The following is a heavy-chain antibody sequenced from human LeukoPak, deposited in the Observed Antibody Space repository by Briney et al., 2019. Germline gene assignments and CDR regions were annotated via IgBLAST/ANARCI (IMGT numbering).Heavy chain of an antibody. CDR1: GFISDDYA. Sequence: GGSLRLSCATPGFISDDYAMHCVRLVPGKGLEWVSRISWNSVSESYADSVRGRFTISRDNAENSLHLQMESLRPEDTALYFCAKDVDGSGSRFDYWGQGTLVIVS. V-gene: IGHV3-9*02. D-gene: IGHD3-10*01. J-gene: IGHJ4*02. CDR2: ISWNSVSE. CDR3: AKDVDGSGSRFDY.